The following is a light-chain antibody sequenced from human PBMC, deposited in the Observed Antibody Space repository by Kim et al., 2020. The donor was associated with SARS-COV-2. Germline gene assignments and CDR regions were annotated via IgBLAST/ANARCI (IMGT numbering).Light chain of an antibody. V-gene: IGLV6-57*04. CDR2: EDD. CDR3: QSYNRDNVI. Sequence: NFMLTQPHSVSESPGKTVTISCTRSSGSIDDNYVQWYQQRLGGVPTTVIYEDDQRPSGVSDRFSGSIDNSSNSASLTISGLRTEDEADYYCQSYNRDNVIFGGGTQLTVL. J-gene: IGLJ2*01. CDR1: SGSIDDNY.